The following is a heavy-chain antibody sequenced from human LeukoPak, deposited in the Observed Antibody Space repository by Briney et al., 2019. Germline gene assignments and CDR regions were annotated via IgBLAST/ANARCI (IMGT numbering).Heavy chain of an antibody. Sequence: PGGSLRLSCAASGLIFSGYAMYWVRQAPGKGLEWVAVISYDGSNKYYADSVEGRFTISRDSSKNTLYLQMNSLRTEDTAVYYCARGSPPDYWGQGTLVTVSS. CDR1: GLIFSGYA. J-gene: IGHJ4*02. V-gene: IGHV3-30-3*01. CDR3: ARGSPPDY. CDR2: ISYDGSNK.